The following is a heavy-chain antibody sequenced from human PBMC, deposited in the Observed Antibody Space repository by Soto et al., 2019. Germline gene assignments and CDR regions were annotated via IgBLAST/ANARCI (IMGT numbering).Heavy chain of an antibody. D-gene: IGHD3-9*01. CDR2: ISYDGSNK. Sequence: QVPLVESGGGVVQPGRSLRLSCAASGFTFSSYAMHWVRQAPGKGLEWVAFISYDGSNKYYADSVKGRFTISRDNSKNTLYLQMNSLRAEDTAVYYCARIDPTHDAFDIWGQGTMVTVSS. V-gene: IGHV3-30-3*01. CDR3: ARIDPTHDAFDI. CDR1: GFTFSSYA. J-gene: IGHJ3*02.